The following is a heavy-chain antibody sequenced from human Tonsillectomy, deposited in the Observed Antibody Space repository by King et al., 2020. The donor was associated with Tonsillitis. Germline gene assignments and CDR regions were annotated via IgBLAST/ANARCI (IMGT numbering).Heavy chain of an antibody. J-gene: IGHJ4*02. CDR2: IYYSGST. Sequence: VQLQESGPGLVKPSETLSLTCTVSGGSISSYYWSCIRQPPGKGLEWIGYIYYSGSTNYNPSLKSRVTISIHTSKNQFSLKLSSVTAADTAVYYCARDLYGGFGDFGYWGQGTLVTVSS. CDR1: GGSISSYY. V-gene: IGHV4-59*01. CDR3: ARDLYGGFGDFGY. D-gene: IGHD3-10*01.